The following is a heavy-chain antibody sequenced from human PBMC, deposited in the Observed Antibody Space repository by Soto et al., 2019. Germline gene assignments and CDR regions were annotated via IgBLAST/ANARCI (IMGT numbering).Heavy chain of an antibody. CDR3: AREVASYDRSGFFDY. V-gene: IGHV3-30-3*01. Sequence: PGGSLRLSCAGSGFIFSNSAFHWVRQAPGKGLEWVALISYDGNNKYYADSVKGRFTISRDNSKNTLYLQMHSLRADDTAVYYCAREVASYDRSGFFDYWGQG. J-gene: IGHJ4*02. CDR1: GFIFSNSA. D-gene: IGHD3-22*01. CDR2: ISYDGNNK.